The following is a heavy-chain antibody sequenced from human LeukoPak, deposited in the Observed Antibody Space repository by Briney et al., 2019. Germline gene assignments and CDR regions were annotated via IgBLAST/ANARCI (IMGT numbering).Heavy chain of an antibody. CDR3: ARFNYGSGAYYINQ. V-gene: IGHV4-59*01. J-gene: IGHJ4*02. CDR2: VYYTGST. Sequence: SETLSLTCTVSGDSISSYYWSWIRQPPGKGLEWIGYVYYTGSTSYNPSLKSRITMSVDTSKNQFSLKLNSVTAADTAIYYCARFNYGSGAYYINQWGQGTLVTVSS. D-gene: IGHD3-10*01. CDR1: GDSISSYY.